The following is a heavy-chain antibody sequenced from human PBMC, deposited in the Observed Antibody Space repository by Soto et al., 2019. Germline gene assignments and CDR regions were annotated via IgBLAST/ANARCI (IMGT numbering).Heavy chain of an antibody. CDR3: AKSRFYYDSSGYFFDY. Sequence: GGSLRLSCAASGFNFNKYAMHCVRQAPGKGLEWVTIISPDGSNENYADSVKGRFTISRDNSKNTVYLQMNSLRAEDTALYYCAKSRFYYDSSGYFFDYWGQGTLVTVSS. V-gene: IGHV3-30-3*02. J-gene: IGHJ4*02. CDR1: GFNFNKYA. CDR2: ISPDGSNE. D-gene: IGHD3-22*01.